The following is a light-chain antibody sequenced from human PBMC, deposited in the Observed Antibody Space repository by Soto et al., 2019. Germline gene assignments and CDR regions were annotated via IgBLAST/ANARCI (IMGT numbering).Light chain of an antibody. V-gene: IGLV2-14*01. CDR1: SSDVGGYNY. CDR3: ISYTASATRV. J-gene: IGLJ2*01. CDR2: DVS. Sequence: QSALTQPASVSASPGQSITISCTGTSSDVGGYNYVSWYQQRPGKVPELIIYDVSNRPSGVSNRFSGSKSGNTASLTISVLQADDEADYYCISYTASATRVFGGGTKLTVL.